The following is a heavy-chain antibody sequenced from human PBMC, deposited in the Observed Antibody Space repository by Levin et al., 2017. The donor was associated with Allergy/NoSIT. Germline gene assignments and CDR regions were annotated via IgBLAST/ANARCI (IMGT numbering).Heavy chain of an antibody. D-gene: IGHD3-16*01. CDR3: ARGLWGVYSFFDY. V-gene: IGHV1-69*01. CDR2: IIPIFGTA. CDR1: GGTFSSYA. Sequence: GGSLRLSCKASGGTFSSYAISWVRQAPGQGLEWMGGIIPIFGTANYAQKFQGRVTITADESTSTAYMELSSLRSEDTAVYYCARGLWGVYSFFDYWGQGTLVTVSS. J-gene: IGHJ4*02.